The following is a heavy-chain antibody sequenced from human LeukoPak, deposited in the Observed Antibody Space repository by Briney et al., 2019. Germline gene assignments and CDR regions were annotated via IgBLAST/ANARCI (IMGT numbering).Heavy chain of an antibody. J-gene: IGHJ4*02. Sequence: GGSLRLSCAASGFTFSSYAMHWVRQVPGKGLEWVAVISYDGGNQYYTDSVKGRFTISRENSKLYLQMNSLTAKDTAVYYCARGRGSPVTTFFDYWGQGALVTVSS. V-gene: IGHV3-30-3*01. D-gene: IGHD4-17*01. CDR2: ISYDGGNQ. CDR1: GFTFSSYA. CDR3: ARGRGSPVTTFFDY.